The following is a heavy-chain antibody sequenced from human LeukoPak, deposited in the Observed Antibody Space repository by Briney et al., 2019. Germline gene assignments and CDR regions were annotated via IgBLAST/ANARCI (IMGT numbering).Heavy chain of an antibody. Sequence: ASVTVSFKSSVYTFTNYDINWVRQATGQGLAGMGWMNPNNGNTGYAQKFQGRLTMTRNTSISTAYMELSSLRSEDTAVYYCARGDGVVVVPAAIDYWGQGTLVSVSS. J-gene: IGHJ4*02. D-gene: IGHD2-2*01. CDR1: VYTFTNYD. V-gene: IGHV1-8*01. CDR2: MNPNNGNT. CDR3: ARGDGVVVVPAAIDY.